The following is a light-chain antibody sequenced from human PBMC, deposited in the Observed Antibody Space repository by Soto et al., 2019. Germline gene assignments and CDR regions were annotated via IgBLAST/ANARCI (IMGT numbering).Light chain of an antibody. CDR3: HQYGGSPRT. Sequence: EIVLTQSPGTLSLSPGERATLSCRASQSVSSSSLAWYQQKRGQAPRLLIHDASSRATGIPDRFSGSGSGTDFTLTISRLGPEDFAVYYCHQYGGSPRTFGQGTKVEVK. V-gene: IGKV3-20*01. J-gene: IGKJ1*01. CDR1: QSVSSSS. CDR2: DAS.